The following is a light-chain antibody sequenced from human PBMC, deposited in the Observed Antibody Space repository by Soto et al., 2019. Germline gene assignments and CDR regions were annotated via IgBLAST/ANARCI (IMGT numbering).Light chain of an antibody. CDR2: AAS. CDR3: QQSYSSWAS. V-gene: IGKV1-39*01. Sequence: DIQMTQSPSSLSASVGERVTITCRARHSISNYVNWYQLKPGKVPQLLIYAASTFQTGITSRFSGSGSVTDFTLAISSLQPKDSARDYCQQSYSSWASFGGGTKVEIK. J-gene: IGKJ4*01. CDR1: HSISNY.